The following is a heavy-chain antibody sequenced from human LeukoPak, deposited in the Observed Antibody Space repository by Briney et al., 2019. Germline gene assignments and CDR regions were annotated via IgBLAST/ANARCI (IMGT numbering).Heavy chain of an antibody. CDR1: GGSISSYY. Sequence: SETLSLTCTVSGGSISSYYWSWIRQTPGKGLEWIGYIYYSGSTNYNPSLKSRVTISVDTSKNQFSLKLSSVTAADTAVYYCAGQDGCNLGYFDYWGQGTLVTVSS. J-gene: IGHJ4*02. D-gene: IGHD5-24*01. CDR3: AGQDGCNLGYFDY. CDR2: IYYSGST. V-gene: IGHV4-59*01.